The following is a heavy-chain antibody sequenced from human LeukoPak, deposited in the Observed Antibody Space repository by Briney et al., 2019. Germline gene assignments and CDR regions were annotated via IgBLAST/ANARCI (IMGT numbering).Heavy chain of an antibody. J-gene: IGHJ4*02. CDR3: VRQQTSHGNFDY. Sequence: PGRSLRLSCAASGFILNSYGMHWVRQAPGKGLEWVADIWFDGKNEHFADSVKGRFAISRDNSKNTVYLQINSLRAEDTAVYYCVRQQTSHGNFDYWGQGTLVTVSS. CDR2: IWFDGKNE. V-gene: IGHV3-33*03. D-gene: IGHD1-1*01. CDR1: GFILNSYG.